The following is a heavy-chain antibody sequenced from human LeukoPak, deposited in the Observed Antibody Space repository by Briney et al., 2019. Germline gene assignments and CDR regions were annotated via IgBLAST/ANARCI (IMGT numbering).Heavy chain of an antibody. CDR2: IKQDGSEK. CDR1: GFTFSSYW. V-gene: IGHV3-7*01. CDR3: ARGRDVFGY. Sequence: PGGSLRLSCGASGFTFSSYWMSWVRQAPRKGLEWVANIKQDGSEKYYVDSVKGRFTISRDNAKNSLYLQMNSLRAEDTAVYYCARGRDVFGYWGQGTLVTVSS. J-gene: IGHJ4*02.